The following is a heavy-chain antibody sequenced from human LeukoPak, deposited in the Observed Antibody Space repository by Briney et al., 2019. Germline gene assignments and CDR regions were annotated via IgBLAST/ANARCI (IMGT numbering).Heavy chain of an antibody. V-gene: IGHV4-38-2*02. D-gene: IGHD3-10*01. CDR3: VRAAMVRGYYYGMDV. CDR2: IYHSGST. J-gene: IGHJ6*02. Sequence: PSETLSLTCTVSGYSISSGYYWGWIRQPPGKGLEWIGSIYHSGSTYYNPSLKSRVTISVDTSKNQFSLKLSSVTAADTAVYYCVRAAMVRGYYYGMDVWGQGTTVTVSS. CDR1: GYSISSGYY.